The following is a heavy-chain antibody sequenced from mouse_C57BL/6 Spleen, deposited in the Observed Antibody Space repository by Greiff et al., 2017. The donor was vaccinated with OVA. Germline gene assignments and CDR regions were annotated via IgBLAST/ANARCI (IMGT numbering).Heavy chain of an antibody. CDR1: GYTFTDYE. CDR2: IDPETGGT. J-gene: IGHJ3*01. CDR3: AAPRGFAY. Sequence: VQRVESGAELVRPGASVTLSCKASGYTFTDYEMHWVKQTPVHGLEWIGAIDPETGGTAYNQKFKGKAILTADKSSSTAYMELRSLTSEDSAVYYCAAPRGFAYWGQGTLVTVSA. V-gene: IGHV1-15*01.